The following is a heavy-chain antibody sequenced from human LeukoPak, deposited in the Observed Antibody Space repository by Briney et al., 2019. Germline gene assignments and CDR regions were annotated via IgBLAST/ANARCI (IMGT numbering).Heavy chain of an antibody. Sequence: PGGSLRLSCAASGFTFSDYYMSWIRQAPGKGLEWVSYISSSGSTIYYADSVKGRFTISMDNAKNSLYLQMNSLRAEDTAVYYCARDGDRYCSGGSCYSVYYYYYYMDVWGKGTTVTISS. V-gene: IGHV3-11*01. CDR1: GFTFSDYY. CDR2: ISSSGSTI. J-gene: IGHJ6*03. CDR3: ARDGDRYCSGGSCYSVYYYYYYMDV. D-gene: IGHD2-15*01.